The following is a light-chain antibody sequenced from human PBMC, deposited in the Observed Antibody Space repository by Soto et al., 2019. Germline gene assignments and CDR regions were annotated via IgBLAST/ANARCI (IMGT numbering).Light chain of an antibody. J-gene: IGKJ4*01. CDR1: QGLSSD. CDR2: DAS. Sequence: DIQMTQSPSSLSASVGDRVTSTCRASQGLSSDLAWYQQKPGKVPKLLIYDASALQSGVPSRFSGSGSGIDFTLTISSLQPEDVATYYCQKYNSVPLTFGGGTKADIK. CDR3: QKYNSVPLT. V-gene: IGKV1-27*01.